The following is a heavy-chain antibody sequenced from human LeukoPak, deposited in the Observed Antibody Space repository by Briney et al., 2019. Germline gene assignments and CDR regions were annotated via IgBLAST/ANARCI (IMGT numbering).Heavy chain of an antibody. D-gene: IGHD3-10*01. CDR1: GFTFSSYS. V-gene: IGHV3-21*01. CDR3: ARVTYYGSGSYYIPDALGI. J-gene: IGHJ3*02. Sequence: PGGSLRLSCAASGFTFSSYSMNWVRQAPGKGLEWVSSISSSSSYIYYADSVKGRFTISRDNAKNSLYLQMNSLRAEDTAVYYCARVTYYGSGSYYIPDALGIWGQGTMVTVSS. CDR2: ISSSSSYI.